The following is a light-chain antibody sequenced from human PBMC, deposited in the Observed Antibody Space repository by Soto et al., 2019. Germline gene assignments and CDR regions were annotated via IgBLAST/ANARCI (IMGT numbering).Light chain of an antibody. J-gene: IGKJ5*01. CDR2: DAS. CDR3: QQRSYCPLIT. Sequence: EIVLTQSPATLSLSPGERATLSCRASQSVSSYLAWYQQKPGQAPRLLIYDASNRATGIQARFSGSGSGTDFTLTISSLEPEDFAVYYCQQRSYCPLITCGQGTRLEIK. CDR1: QSVSSY. V-gene: IGKV3-11*01.